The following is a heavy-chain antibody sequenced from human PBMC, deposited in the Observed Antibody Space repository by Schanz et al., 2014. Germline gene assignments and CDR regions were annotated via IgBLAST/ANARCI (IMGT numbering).Heavy chain of an antibody. Sequence: EVQLVESGGGLVQPGGSLRLSCAVSGFTVNTNYMSWVRQAPGKGLEWISSMYINSGSTQYTDSVKGRFTISRDNCRNTLFLQMESLRTEDTAVYHCAKERDITGWNHGDYWGQGTLVTVSS. CDR3: AKERDITGWNHGDY. J-gene: IGHJ4*02. CDR1: GFTVNTNY. V-gene: IGHV3-66*03. D-gene: IGHD6-19*01. CDR2: MYINSGST.